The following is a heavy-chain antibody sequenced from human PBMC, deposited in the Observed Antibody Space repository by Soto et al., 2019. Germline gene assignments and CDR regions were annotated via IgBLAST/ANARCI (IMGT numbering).Heavy chain of an antibody. Sequence: EVPLVESGGGLVQPGGSLRLSCAASGFTFSSYSMNWVRQAPGKGLEWVSYISSSSSTIYYADSVKGRFTIYRDNAKTSLYLQMNCPGDEATAVYYCAREVIYYTSGMDVWAAGSTVTVSS. CDR3: AREVIYYTSGMDV. V-gene: IGHV3-48*02. D-gene: IGHD2-21*01. CDR1: GFTFSSYS. CDR2: ISSSSSTI. J-gene: IGHJ6*04.